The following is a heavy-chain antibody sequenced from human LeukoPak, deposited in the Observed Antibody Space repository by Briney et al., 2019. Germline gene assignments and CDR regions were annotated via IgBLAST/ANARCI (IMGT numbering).Heavy chain of an antibody. D-gene: IGHD2-21*01. CDR1: GGTFSSYA. CDR3: ARGRYCGGDCPHDAFDI. Sequence: SVKVSCKASGGTFSSYAISWVRQAPGQGLEWMGGIIPIFGTANYAQKFQGRVTITADESTSTAYMELSSLRSEDTAVYYCARGRYCGGDCPHDAFDIWGQGTMVTVSS. V-gene: IGHV1-69*13. CDR2: IIPIFGTA. J-gene: IGHJ3*02.